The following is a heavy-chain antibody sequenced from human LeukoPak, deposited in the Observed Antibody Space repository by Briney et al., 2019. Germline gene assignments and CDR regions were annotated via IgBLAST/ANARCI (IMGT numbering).Heavy chain of an antibody. D-gene: IGHD3-10*01. CDR2: IIPIFGIA. CDR3: ARGELGSANWFDP. CDR1: GGTFSSYA. Sequence: GASVKVSCKASGGTFSSYAISWVRQAPGQGLEWIGRIIPIFGIANYAQKFQGRVTITADKSTSTAYMELSSLRSEDTAVYYCARGELGSANWFDPWGQGTLVTVSS. V-gene: IGHV1-69*04. J-gene: IGHJ5*02.